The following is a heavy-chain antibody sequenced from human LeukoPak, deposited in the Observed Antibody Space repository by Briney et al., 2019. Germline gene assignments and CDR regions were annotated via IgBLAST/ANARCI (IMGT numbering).Heavy chain of an antibody. Sequence: ASVKVSCKASGYTFTSYAMNWVRQAPGQGLEWMGWINTNTGNPTYAQGFTGRFVFSLDTSVSTAYLQISSLKAEDTAVYYCARDRATYDILTGYPTNYYYYMDVWGKGTTVTVSS. V-gene: IGHV7-4-1*02. CDR1: GYTFTSYA. D-gene: IGHD3-9*01. CDR3: ARDRATYDILTGYPTNYYYYMDV. J-gene: IGHJ6*03. CDR2: INTNTGNP.